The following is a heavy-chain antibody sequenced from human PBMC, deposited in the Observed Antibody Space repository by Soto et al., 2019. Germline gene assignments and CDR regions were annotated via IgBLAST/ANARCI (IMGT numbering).Heavy chain of an antibody. Sequence: ASVKVSGKASGYTFTGYYMHWVRQAPGQGREWMGWINPNSGGTNYAQKFQGWVTMTRDTSISTAYMELSRLRSDDTAVYYCARERPYYDILTGYYTPPYYYYGMDVWGQGTTVTVSS. V-gene: IGHV1-2*04. CDR3: ARERPYYDILTGYYTPPYYYYGMDV. D-gene: IGHD3-9*01. CDR1: GYTFTGYY. CDR2: INPNSGGT. J-gene: IGHJ6*02.